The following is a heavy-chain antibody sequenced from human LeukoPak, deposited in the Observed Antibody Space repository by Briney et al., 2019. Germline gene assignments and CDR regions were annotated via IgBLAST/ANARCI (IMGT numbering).Heavy chain of an antibody. CDR2: INPNSGGT. V-gene: IGHV1-2*02. CDR3: ARGRFLEWSPFDY. Sequence: GASVKVSCKASGYTFTGYYMHWVRQAPGRGLEWMGWINPNSGGTNYAQKFQGRVTMTRDTSISTAYMELSRLRSDDTAVYYCARGRFLEWSPFDYWGQGTLVTVSS. D-gene: IGHD3-3*01. J-gene: IGHJ4*02. CDR1: GYTFTGYY.